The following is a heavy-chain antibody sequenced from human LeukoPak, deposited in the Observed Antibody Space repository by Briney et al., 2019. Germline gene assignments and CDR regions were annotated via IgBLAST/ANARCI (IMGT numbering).Heavy chain of an antibody. CDR3: ARTPRGGYSGHSPGGY. J-gene: IGHJ4*02. D-gene: IGHD5-12*01. V-gene: IGHV3-11*01. CDR1: GFTFSDYY. CDR2: ISSSGSTI. Sequence: GGSLRLSCAASGFTFSDYYMSWIRQAPGKGLERVSYISSSGSTIYYADSVKGRFTISRDNAKNSLYLQMNSLRAEDTAVYYCARTPRGGYSGHSPGGYWGQGTLVTVSS.